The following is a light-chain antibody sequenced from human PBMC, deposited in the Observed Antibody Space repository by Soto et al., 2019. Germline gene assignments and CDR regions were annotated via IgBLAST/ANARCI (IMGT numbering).Light chain of an antibody. CDR2: GAS. CDR1: QSVSSN. Sequence: EIVLTQSPGTLSLSPGERATLSCSASQSVSSNLAWYQQKPGQAPRLLISGASSRASGVPDRFTGGGSGTDFTLTIRRLEAEDFALYYCQQYGSSPITFGQGTRLEIK. CDR3: QQYGSSPIT. J-gene: IGKJ5*01. V-gene: IGKV3-20*01.